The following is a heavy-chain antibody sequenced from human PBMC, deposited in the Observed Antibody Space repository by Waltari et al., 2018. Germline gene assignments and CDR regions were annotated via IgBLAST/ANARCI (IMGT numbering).Heavy chain of an antibody. CDR1: GGTFSSYA. J-gene: IGHJ5*02. D-gene: IGHD2-21*01. CDR2: IIPIFGTA. Sequence: QVQLVQSGAEVKKPGSSVKVSCKASGGTFSSYAISWVRQAPGQGLEWMGRIIPIFGTANYAQKVQGRVTITADKSTSTAYMELSSLRSEDTAVYYCASHCGGDCYSNNWFDPWGQGTLVTVSS. CDR3: ASHCGGDCYSNNWFDP. V-gene: IGHV1-69*08.